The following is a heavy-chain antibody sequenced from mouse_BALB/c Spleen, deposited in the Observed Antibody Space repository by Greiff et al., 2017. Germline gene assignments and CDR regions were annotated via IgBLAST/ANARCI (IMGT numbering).Heavy chain of an antibody. CDR3: AELGTWFAY. J-gene: IGHJ3*01. D-gene: IGHD4-1*01. CDR1: GYTFTSYW. CDR2: INPSTGYT. V-gene: IGHV1-7*01. Sequence: QVQLQQSGAELAKPGASVKMSCKASGYTFTSYWMHWVQQRPGQGLEWIGYINPSTGYTEYNQKFKDKATLTADKSSSTAYMQLSSLTSEDSAVYYCAELGTWFAYWGQGTLVTVSA.